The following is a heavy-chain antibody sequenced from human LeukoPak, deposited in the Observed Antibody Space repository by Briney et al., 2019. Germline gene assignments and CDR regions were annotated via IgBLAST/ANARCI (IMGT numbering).Heavy chain of an antibody. D-gene: IGHD3-10*01. CDR1: GGSISSGGYS. CDR2: IYHSGST. V-gene: IGHV4-30-2*01. Sequence: SETLSLTCAVSGGSISSGGYSWSWIRQPPGKGLEWIGYIYHSGSTYYNPSLKSRVTISVDRSKNQFSLKLSSVTAADTAVYYCARGGVTMALPFDYWGQGTLVTVSS. J-gene: IGHJ4*02. CDR3: ARGGVTMALPFDY.